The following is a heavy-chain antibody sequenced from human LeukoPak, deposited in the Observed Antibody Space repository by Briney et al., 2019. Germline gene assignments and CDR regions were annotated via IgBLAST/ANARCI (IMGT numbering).Heavy chain of an antibody. D-gene: IGHD3-16*02. Sequence: SETLSLTCTVSGGSISSFHWSWVRQPPGKVLGWIGYIYYGGGTHYNPSLKSRLTISVATSKNQFSMTVSSVTAADTAIYYCARHSLKLVDADFDYWGQGTLVTVSS. CDR2: IYYGGGT. J-gene: IGHJ4*02. V-gene: IGHV4-59*08. CDR3: ARHSLKLVDADFDY. CDR1: GGSISSFH.